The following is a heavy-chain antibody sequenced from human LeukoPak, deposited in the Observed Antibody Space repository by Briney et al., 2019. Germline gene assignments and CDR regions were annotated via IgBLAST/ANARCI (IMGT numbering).Heavy chain of an antibody. CDR1: GGSINNYY. V-gene: IGHV4-59*08. Sequence: SEALSLTCTVSGGSINNYYWSWIRQPPGKGLEWIGFVYYSGSTNYNPSLKSRVTISVDTSKNQFSLKLTSVTAADMAVYYCARGNFLHDFWGQGTLVTVSP. CDR3: ARGNFLHDF. J-gene: IGHJ4*02. CDR2: VYYSGST.